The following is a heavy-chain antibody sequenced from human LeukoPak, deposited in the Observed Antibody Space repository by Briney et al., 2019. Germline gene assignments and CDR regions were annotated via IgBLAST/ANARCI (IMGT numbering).Heavy chain of an antibody. J-gene: IGHJ3*02. V-gene: IGHV3-23*01. Sequence: PGGSLRLSCAASGFTFSSYAMSWVRQAPGKGLEWVSDISGSGGSTNYADSVKGRFTISRDNSKNTLYLQMNSLRAEDTAVYYCAKDSVGWLSYTLDIWGQGTMVTVSS. CDR2: ISGSGGST. CDR3: AKDSVGWLSYTLDI. D-gene: IGHD3-9*01. CDR1: GFTFSSYA.